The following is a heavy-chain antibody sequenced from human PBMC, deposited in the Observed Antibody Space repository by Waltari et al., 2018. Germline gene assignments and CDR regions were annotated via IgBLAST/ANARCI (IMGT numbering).Heavy chain of an antibody. CDR3: AKPVGNSSSSWSNNWFDP. Sequence: EVQLLESGGGLVQPGGSLRLSCVASEFTFSTYAMNWVRQAPGKGLEWVAVISRHSADIYYADSVKGRFTISRDNAKNSLYLQMNSLRAEDTAVYYCAKPVGNSSSSWSNNWFDPWGQGTLVTVSS. J-gene: IGHJ5*02. D-gene: IGHD6-13*01. CDR2: ISRHSADI. CDR1: EFTFSTYA. V-gene: IGHV3-48*04.